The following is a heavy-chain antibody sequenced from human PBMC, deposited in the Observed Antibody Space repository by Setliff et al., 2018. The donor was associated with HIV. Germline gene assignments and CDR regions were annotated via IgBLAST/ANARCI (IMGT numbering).Heavy chain of an antibody. V-gene: IGHV4-4*07. D-gene: IGHD3-22*01. J-gene: IGHJ3*02. CDR2: IYTSGST. CDR3: ARGPYYYDSSGSVDAFDI. Sequence: SETLSLTCTVSGGSISSYYWSWIRQPAGKGLEWIGRIYTSGSTNYNPSLKSRVTMSVDTSKNQFSLKLSSVTAADTAVYYCARGPYYYDSSGSVDAFDIWGQGTMVT. CDR1: GGSISSYY.